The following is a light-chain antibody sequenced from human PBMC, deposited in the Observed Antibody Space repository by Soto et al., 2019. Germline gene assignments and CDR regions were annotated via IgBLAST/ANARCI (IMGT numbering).Light chain of an antibody. CDR2: GAF. CDR1: QSISSNY. CDR3: QHYDASPWT. V-gene: IGKV3-20*01. Sequence: EIVLTQSPGTLSLSPGERATLSCRASQSISSNYVAWYQQKPGQAPRLLIYGAFATAAGIPGRFSGSASGTDFTLTISRLEPEDFAVYFCQHYDASPWTFGQGTKVELK. J-gene: IGKJ1*01.